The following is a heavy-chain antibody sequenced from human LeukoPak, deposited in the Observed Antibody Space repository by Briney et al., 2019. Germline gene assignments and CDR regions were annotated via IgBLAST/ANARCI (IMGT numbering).Heavy chain of an antibody. J-gene: IGHJ4*02. V-gene: IGHV4-34*01. Sequence: PSETLSLTCAVYGGSFSGYYWSWIRQPPGKGLEWIGEINHSGSTNYNPSLKSRVTIPVDTSKNQFSLKLSSVTAADTAVYYCARSLIAVAGTTVDYWGQGTLVTVSS. CDR1: GGSFSGYY. D-gene: IGHD6-19*01. CDR3: ARSLIAVAGTTVDY. CDR2: INHSGST.